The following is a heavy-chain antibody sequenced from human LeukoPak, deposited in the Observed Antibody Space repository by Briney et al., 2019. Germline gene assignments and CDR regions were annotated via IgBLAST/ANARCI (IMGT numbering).Heavy chain of an antibody. J-gene: IGHJ4*02. D-gene: IGHD4-17*01. Sequence: GASVKVSCKASGGTFSSYAISWVRQAPGQGLEWMGRIIPILGIANYAQKFQGRVTMARNTSISTAYLELTNLRSEDTAVYYCARSRTVTRIVGRSFDYWGQGALVTVSS. V-gene: IGHV1-69*04. CDR1: GGTFSSYA. CDR3: ARSRTVTRIVGRSFDY. CDR2: IIPILGIA.